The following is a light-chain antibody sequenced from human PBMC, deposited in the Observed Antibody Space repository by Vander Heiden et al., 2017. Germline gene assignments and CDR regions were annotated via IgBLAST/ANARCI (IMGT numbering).Light chain of an antibody. Sequence: IVMPHSPATLSVAPQELATLSCRSSQSDRSNLAWYQQKPGQAPKLLIYGASTRATGVPARFSGSGSGTEFTLTISSLQSEDFAVYYCQQYNNWPLTFGGGTKVEIK. J-gene: IGKJ4*01. CDR2: GAS. CDR3: QQYNNWPLT. V-gene: IGKV3-15*01. CDR1: QSDRSN.